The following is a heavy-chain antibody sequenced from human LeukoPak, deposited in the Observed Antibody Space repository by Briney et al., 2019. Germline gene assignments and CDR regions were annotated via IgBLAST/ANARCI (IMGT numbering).Heavy chain of an antibody. J-gene: IGHJ5*02. V-gene: IGHV1-2*02. CDR1: GYTFTDYY. D-gene: IGHD3-10*01. Sequence: GASVKVSCKASGYTFTDYYPHWVRQAPGQGLEWMGWIGPNSGGTNYAQKFQGRVTMTRDTSISTAYMELSRLISDDTAVYYCARVWFGELMLDPWGQGTLVTVSS. CDR3: ARVWFGELMLDP. CDR2: IGPNSGGT.